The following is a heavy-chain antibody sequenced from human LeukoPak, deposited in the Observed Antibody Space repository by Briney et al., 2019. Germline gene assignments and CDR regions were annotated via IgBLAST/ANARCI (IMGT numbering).Heavy chain of an antibody. D-gene: IGHD6-6*01. V-gene: IGHV3-30-3*01. CDR1: GFTFSSYA. Sequence: GGSLRLSCAASGFTFSSYAMHWVRQAPGKGLEWVAVISYDGSYKYYADSVKGRFTISRDNSKNTLYLQMNSLRAEDTAVYYCARDAEYSSTLDYWGQGTLVTVSS. CDR2: ISYDGSYK. J-gene: IGHJ4*02. CDR3: ARDAEYSSTLDY.